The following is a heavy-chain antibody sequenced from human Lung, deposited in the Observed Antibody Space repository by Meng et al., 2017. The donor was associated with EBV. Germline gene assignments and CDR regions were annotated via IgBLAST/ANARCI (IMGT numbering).Heavy chain of an antibody. CDR2: ISAYNGNT. J-gene: IGHJ4*02. CDR3: ARVEVGITSGDY. CDR1: GHIFTNYD. Sequence: QVQLLRSGADAKTPGASMKASWKDSGHIFTNYDITWVRQAPGQGLEWMGWISAYNGNTNYAQTLQGRVTMTTDTSTSTAYMELGSLRSDDTAVYYCARVEVGITSGDYWGQGTLVTVSS. D-gene: IGHD1-26*01. V-gene: IGHV1-18*01.